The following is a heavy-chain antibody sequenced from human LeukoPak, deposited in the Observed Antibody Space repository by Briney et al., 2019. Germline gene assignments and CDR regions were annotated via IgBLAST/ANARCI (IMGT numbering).Heavy chain of an antibody. CDR3: ARFTTDNAFDI. D-gene: IGHD3-22*01. J-gene: IGHJ3*02. V-gene: IGHV1-3*03. CDR2: INAGNGNT. CDR1: GYTFTSYA. Sequence: ASVKVSCKASGYTFTSYAMHWVRQAPGQRLEWMGWINAGNGNTKYSQEFQGRVTITRDTSTSTVYMELSSLRSEDTAVYYCARFTTDNAFDIWGQGTMVTVSS.